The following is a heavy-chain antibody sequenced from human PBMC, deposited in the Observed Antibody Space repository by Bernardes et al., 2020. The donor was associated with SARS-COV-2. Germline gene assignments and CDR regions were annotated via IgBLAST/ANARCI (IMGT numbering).Heavy chain of an antibody. Sequence: GGSLRLSCAASGFIFSDYDMHWVRQATGKGLEWVSGIGTGGDTYYLVSVKGRFTTSRENAKKSLHLQMNNLRAEDTAVYYCASGRHGWDLWGQGTLVTVSS. V-gene: IGHV3-13*01. CDR1: GFIFSDYD. CDR3: ASGRHGWDL. D-gene: IGHD6-19*01. CDR2: IGTGGDT. J-gene: IGHJ4*02.